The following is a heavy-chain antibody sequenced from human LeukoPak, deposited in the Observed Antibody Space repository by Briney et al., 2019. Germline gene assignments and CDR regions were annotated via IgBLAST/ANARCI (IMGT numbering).Heavy chain of an antibody. Sequence: ASVKVSCKASGDTFSSYAISWVRQAPGQGLEWMGGIIPIFGTVNYAQKFQGRVTITADESTSTAYMQLSSLRSEDTALYYCARETVHTGVGPYFDYWGQGTLVTVSS. CDR3: ARETVHTGVGPYFDY. V-gene: IGHV1-69*13. CDR1: GDTFSSYA. CDR2: IIPIFGTV. D-gene: IGHD5-18*01. J-gene: IGHJ4*02.